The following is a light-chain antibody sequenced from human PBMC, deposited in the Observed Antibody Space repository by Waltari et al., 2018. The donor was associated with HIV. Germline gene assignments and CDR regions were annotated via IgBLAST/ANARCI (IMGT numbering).Light chain of an antibody. V-gene: IGLV2-11*01. J-gene: IGLJ2*01. CDR3: SSYAGRYNYV. Sequence: QSALTQPRSVSGSPGQSVTISCTASSSDVGGYNYVSWYQRHPDKAPQLMFYDVTRRPSGVPGRFSGSKSGNTASLTISGLEAEDEGDYFCSSYAGRYNYVFGGGTSLTVL. CDR1: SSDVGGYNY. CDR2: DVT.